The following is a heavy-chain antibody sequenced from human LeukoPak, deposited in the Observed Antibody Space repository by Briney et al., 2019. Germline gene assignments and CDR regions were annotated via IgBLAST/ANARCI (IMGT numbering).Heavy chain of an antibody. CDR3: ARAQYSYGWDAFDI. CDR1: GFTVSGNF. J-gene: IGHJ3*02. CDR2: IYSGGGT. V-gene: IGHV3-53*01. D-gene: IGHD5-18*01. Sequence: GGSLRLSCAASGFTVSGNFMSWVRQAPGKGLEWVSVIYSGGGTYYADSVKGRFTISRDNSKNTLYLQMNSLRAEDTAVYYCARAQYSYGWDAFDIWGQGTMVTVSS.